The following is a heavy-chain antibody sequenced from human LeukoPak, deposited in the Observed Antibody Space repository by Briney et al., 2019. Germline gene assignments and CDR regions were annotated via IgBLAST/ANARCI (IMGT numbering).Heavy chain of an antibody. D-gene: IGHD2-21*02. Sequence: ATVKVSCKASGYTFTSYDINWVRQATGQGLEWMGWMNPNSGNTGYAQKFQGRVTITRNTSISTAYMELSSLRSEDTAVYYCARRVRSLRAFDIWGQGTMVTVSS. CDR1: GYTFTSYD. V-gene: IGHV1-8*01. CDR3: ARRVRSLRAFDI. J-gene: IGHJ3*02. CDR2: MNPNSGNT.